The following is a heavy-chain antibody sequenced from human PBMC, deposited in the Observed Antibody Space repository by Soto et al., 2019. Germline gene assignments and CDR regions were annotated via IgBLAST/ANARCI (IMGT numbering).Heavy chain of an antibody. V-gene: IGHV4-39*01. D-gene: IGHD2-15*01. J-gene: IGHJ4*02. CDR1: GGSISSSSYY. CDR3: ARAREYCSGGSCLYFDY. Sequence: SETLSLTCTVSGGSISSSSYYWGWIRQPPGKGLEWIGSIYYSGSTYYNPSLKSRVTISVDTSKNQFSLKLSSVTAADTAVYYCARAREYCSGGSCLYFDYWGQGTLVTVSS. CDR2: IYYSGST.